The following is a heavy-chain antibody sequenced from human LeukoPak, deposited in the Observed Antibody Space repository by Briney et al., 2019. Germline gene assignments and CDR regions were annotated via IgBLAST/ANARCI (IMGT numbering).Heavy chain of an antibody. J-gene: IGHJ3*02. V-gene: IGHV3-9*01. CDR1: GFTFDDYA. Sequence: GGSLRLSCAASGFTFDDYAMHWVRQAPGKGLEWVSGISWNSGSIGYADSVKGRFTISRDNAKNSLYLQMNSLRAEDTALYYCAKVLSRSSGWALDAFDIWGQGTMVTVSS. CDR3: AKVLSRSSGWALDAFDI. CDR2: ISWNSGSI. D-gene: IGHD6-19*01.